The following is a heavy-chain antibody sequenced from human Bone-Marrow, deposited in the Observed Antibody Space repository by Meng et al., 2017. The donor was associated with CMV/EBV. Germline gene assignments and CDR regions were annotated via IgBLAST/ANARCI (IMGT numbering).Heavy chain of an antibody. CDR1: GFTFTSSA. Sequence: SVKVSCKASGFTFTSSAVQWVRQARGQRLEWIGWIVVGSGNTNYAQKFQERVTITRDMSTSTAYMELSSLRSEDTAVYYCARGRIRYCSSTSCSHYYGMDVWGQGTTVTVSS. CDR3: ARGRIRYCSSTSCSHYYGMDV. V-gene: IGHV1-58*01. D-gene: IGHD2-2*01. J-gene: IGHJ6*01. CDR2: IVVGSGNT.